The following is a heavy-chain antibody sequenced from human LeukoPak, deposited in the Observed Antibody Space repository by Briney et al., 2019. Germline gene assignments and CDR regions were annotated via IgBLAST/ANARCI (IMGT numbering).Heavy chain of an antibody. CDR2: IYTSGST. Sequence: SETLSLTCTVSGGSISSYYWSWIRQPAGKGLEWIGRIYTSGSTNYNPSLKGRVTMSVDTSKNQFSLKLSSVTAADTAVYYCARCVVVPAANWFDPWGQGTLVTVSS. D-gene: IGHD2-2*01. V-gene: IGHV4-4*07. J-gene: IGHJ5*02. CDR3: ARCVVVPAANWFDP. CDR1: GGSISSYY.